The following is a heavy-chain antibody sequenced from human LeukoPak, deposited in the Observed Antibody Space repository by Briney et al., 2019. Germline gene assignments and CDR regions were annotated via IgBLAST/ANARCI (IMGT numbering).Heavy chain of an antibody. Sequence: ASVKVSCKASGYSFTSNYIHWVRQAPGQGLEWMGMIYPRDGSTSYAQKFQGRVTATRDTSTSTVHMELSGLRSEDTAVYYCARDQEAFDYWGQGTLVTVSS. CDR1: GYSFTSNY. J-gene: IGHJ4*02. V-gene: IGHV1-46*01. CDR3: ARDQEAFDY. CDR2: IYPRDGST.